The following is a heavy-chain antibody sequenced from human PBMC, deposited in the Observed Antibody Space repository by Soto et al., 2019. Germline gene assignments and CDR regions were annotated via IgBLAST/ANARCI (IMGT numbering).Heavy chain of an antibody. CDR3: ARAYSSTWYEGGY. Sequence: QVQLVQSGAEVKKPGASVKVSCKASGYTFRSYDITWVRQATGQGLEWMGWMNPNSGNTGYAQKFQGRVTMTRDTSISTAYMELRSLRSEDTAIYYCARAYSSTWYEGGYWGQGTLVTVSS. CDR2: MNPNSGNT. J-gene: IGHJ4*02. D-gene: IGHD6-13*01. CDR1: GYTFRSYD. V-gene: IGHV1-8*01.